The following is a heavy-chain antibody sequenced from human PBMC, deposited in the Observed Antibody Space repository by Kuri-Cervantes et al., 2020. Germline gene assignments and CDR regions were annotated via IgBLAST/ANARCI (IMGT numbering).Heavy chain of an antibody. J-gene: IGHJ3*02. CDR1: GFPFSSYA. CDR3: AKHRATVTPDEAVDI. Sequence: GGSLRLSCAVSGFPFSSYAMSWVRQSPGKGLECVSSISGSGGTTYYADSVKGRFTISRDSSKNTLYVQMNGLRAEDTAVYYCAKHRATVTPDEAVDIWGQGTMVTVSS. D-gene: IGHD4-17*01. V-gene: IGHV3-23*01. CDR2: ISGSGGTT.